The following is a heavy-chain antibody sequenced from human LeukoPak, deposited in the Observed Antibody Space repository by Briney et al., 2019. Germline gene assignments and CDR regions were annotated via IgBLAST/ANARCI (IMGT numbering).Heavy chain of an antibody. CDR3: ARQAAAGTT. J-gene: IGHJ5*01. V-gene: IGHV5-51*01. CDR2: IYPGDSDT. CDR1: GYSFTSYW. D-gene: IGHD6-13*01. Sequence: GESLKISCKGSGYSFTSYWIGCVRQMPGQGLGWMGIIYPGDSDTRYSPSFQGHVTISADKSITTAYLQWSSLKASDTAMYYCARQAAAGTTWGHGTLVTVSS.